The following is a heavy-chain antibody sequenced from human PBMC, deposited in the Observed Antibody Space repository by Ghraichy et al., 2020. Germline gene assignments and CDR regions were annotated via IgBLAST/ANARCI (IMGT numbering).Heavy chain of an antibody. V-gene: IGHV4-34*01. Sequence: SETLSLTCAVYGGSFSGYYWSWIRQPPGKGLEWIGEINHSGSTNYNPSLKSRVTISVDTSKNQFSLKLSSVTAADTAVYYCARVGYSSSWFPPYYYYGMDVWGQGTTVTVSS. CDR2: INHSGST. CDR1: GGSFSGYY. J-gene: IGHJ6*02. CDR3: ARVGYSSSWFPPYYYYGMDV. D-gene: IGHD6-13*01.